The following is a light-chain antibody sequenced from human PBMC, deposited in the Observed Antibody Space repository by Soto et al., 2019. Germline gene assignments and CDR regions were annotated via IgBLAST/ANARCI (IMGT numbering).Light chain of an antibody. V-gene: IGLV3-1*01. CDR3: QAWVTNTEV. CDR1: KLEDSY. Sequence: SYELTQPPSLSVSPGQTASITCSGDKLEDSYVCWYQQKPGQSPVLLVYQDNRRPSGIPERFSGSISGNIATLTISGTQAMDEADYYCQAWVTNTEVFGGGTKVTVL. CDR2: QDN. J-gene: IGLJ2*01.